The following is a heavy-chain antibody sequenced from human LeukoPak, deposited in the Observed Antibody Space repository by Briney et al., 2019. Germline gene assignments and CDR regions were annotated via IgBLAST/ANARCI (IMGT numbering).Heavy chain of an antibody. J-gene: IGHJ4*02. Sequence: GGSLRLSCAASGFTFSSYSFNWVRQAPGKGLEWVSYISKNLATVYYADSVKDRFTTSRDNAKNSLYLQMNSLRPEDTAVYYCARDGGSSYEIDYWGQGTVVTVSS. CDR1: GFTFSSYS. V-gene: IGHV3-48*01. CDR2: ISKNLATV. CDR3: ARDGGSSYEIDY. D-gene: IGHD5-18*01.